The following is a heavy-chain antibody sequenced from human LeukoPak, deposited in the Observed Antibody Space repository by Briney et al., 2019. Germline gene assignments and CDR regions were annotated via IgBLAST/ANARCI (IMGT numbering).Heavy chain of an antibody. D-gene: IGHD2-2*01. J-gene: IGHJ6*03. CDR2: IIPIRGIA. Sequence: SVKVSCKASGGTFSSYTISWVRQAPGQGLEWMGRIIPIRGIANYAQKFQGRVTITADKATSTAYMELSSLRSEDTAVYYCARGYQLPSYYYYYMDVWGKGTTVTVSS. CDR1: GGTFSSYT. V-gene: IGHV1-69*02. CDR3: ARGYQLPSYYYYYMDV.